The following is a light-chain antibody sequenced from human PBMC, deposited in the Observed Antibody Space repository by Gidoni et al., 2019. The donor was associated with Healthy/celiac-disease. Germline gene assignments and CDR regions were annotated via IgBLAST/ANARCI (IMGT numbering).Light chain of an antibody. CDR1: SLRSYY. CDR2: GKN. CDR3: NSRDSSGNLVV. V-gene: IGLV3-19*01. Sequence: SSELTQDPAVSVALGQTVRITCQGDSLRSYYASGNQQKPGQAPVLVIYGKNNRPSGIPDRFSGSSSGNTASLTITGAQAEDEADYYCNSRDSSGNLVVFGGGTKLTVL. J-gene: IGLJ2*01.